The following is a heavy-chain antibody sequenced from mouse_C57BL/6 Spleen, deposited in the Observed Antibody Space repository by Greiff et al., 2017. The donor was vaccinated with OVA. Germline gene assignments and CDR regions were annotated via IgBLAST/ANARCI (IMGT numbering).Heavy chain of an antibody. CDR1: GYTFTSYD. D-gene: IGHD3-2*02. CDR3: ARRGAQATRDY. CDR2: IYPRDGST. J-gene: IGHJ2*01. Sequence: QVQLKESGPELVKPGASVKLSCKASGYTFTSYDINWVKQRPGQGLEWIGWIYPRDGSTKYNEKFKGKATLTVDTSSSTAYMELHSLTSEDSAVYFCARRGAQATRDYWGQGTTLTVSS. V-gene: IGHV1-85*01.